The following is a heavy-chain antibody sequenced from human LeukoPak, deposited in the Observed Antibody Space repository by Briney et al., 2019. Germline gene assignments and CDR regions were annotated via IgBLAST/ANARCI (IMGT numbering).Heavy chain of an antibody. Sequence: GGSLRLSCAASGFTVSSNYMSWVRQAPGKGLEWVSVIYSGGSTYYADSVKGRFTISRDNSKNTVYLQMNSLRAEDTAVYYCAKDRITMIVVVPFYGMDVWGQGTTVTVSS. D-gene: IGHD3-22*01. V-gene: IGHV3-66*01. J-gene: IGHJ6*02. CDR1: GFTVSSNY. CDR2: IYSGGST. CDR3: AKDRITMIVVVPFYGMDV.